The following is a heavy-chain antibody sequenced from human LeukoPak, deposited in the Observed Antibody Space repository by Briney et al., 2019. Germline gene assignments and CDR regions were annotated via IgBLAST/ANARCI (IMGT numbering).Heavy chain of an antibody. D-gene: IGHD3-9*01. Sequence: SETLSLTCTVSGASISSSSYYWGWIRQPPGKGLEWLGSIYYSGTTYYNPSLKSRVTISVDTSKNQFSLRLNSVTAADTAVYYCAREKTYDILTGYFTRAFDYWGQGTLVTVSS. CDR3: AREKTYDILTGYFTRAFDY. J-gene: IGHJ4*02. CDR1: GASISSSSYY. CDR2: IYYSGTT. V-gene: IGHV4-39*07.